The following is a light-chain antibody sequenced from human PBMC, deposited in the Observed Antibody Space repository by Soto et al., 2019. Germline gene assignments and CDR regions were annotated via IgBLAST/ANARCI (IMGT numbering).Light chain of an antibody. V-gene: IGLV2-14*03. CDR1: SSDVGRYDY. Sequence: QSVLTQPASVSGSPGQSITISCTGTSSDVGRYDYVSWYQQHPGKAPRLMIYDVTNRPSGVSYRFSGSKSGNTASLTISGLQTEDEAAYYCCSYTPSDHLVFGGGTTLTVL. CDR3: CSYTPSDHLV. J-gene: IGLJ3*02. CDR2: DVT.